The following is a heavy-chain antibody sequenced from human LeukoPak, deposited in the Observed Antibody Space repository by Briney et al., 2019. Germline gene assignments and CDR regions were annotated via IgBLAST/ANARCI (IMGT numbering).Heavy chain of an antibody. V-gene: IGHV1-18*01. Sequence: ASVKVSCKASGYTFTSYGISWVRQAPGQGLEWMGWISAYNGNTNYAQKLQGRVTMTTDTSTSTAYTELRSLRSDDTAVYYCARGLALRLGELSLSHFDYWGQGTLVTVSS. D-gene: IGHD3-16*02. CDR1: GYTFTSYG. J-gene: IGHJ4*02. CDR2: ISAYNGNT. CDR3: ARGLALRLGELSLSHFDY.